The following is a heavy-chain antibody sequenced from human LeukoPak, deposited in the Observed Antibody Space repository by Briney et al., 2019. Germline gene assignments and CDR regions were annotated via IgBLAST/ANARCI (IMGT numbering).Heavy chain of an antibody. J-gene: IGHJ4*02. CDR2: VSYDGSNK. Sequence: GGSLRLSCAASGFTFSSYGMHCVRQVPGTGLEWVAAVSYDGSNKYYADSLKGRFTISRDNSKNTLYLQMNSLRAEDTALHYCGKDNCFDGSAYQDYGGQGTLVTVSS. V-gene: IGHV3-30*18. CDR3: GKDNCFDGSAYQDY. CDR1: GFTFSSYG. D-gene: IGHD3-22*01.